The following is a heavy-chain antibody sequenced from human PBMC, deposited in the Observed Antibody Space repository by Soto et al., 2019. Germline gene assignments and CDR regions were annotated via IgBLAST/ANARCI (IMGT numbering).Heavy chain of an antibody. Sequence: PGGSLRLSCADSGFTFSSYWMNWVRQAPGKGLEWVANIDQDGNEDNLLDSVKGRFTISRDNAKNSLFLQMNSLRVDDTAVYYCARTGDGHHDFLDYWGQGALVTVSS. V-gene: IGHV3-7*01. CDR2: IDQDGNED. J-gene: IGHJ4*02. D-gene: IGHD1-1*01. CDR3: ARTGDGHHDFLDY. CDR1: GFTFSSYW.